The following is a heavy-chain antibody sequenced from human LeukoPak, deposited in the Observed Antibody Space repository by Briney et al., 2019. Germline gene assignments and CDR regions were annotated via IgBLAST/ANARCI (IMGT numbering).Heavy chain of an antibody. CDR2: IYYSGST. J-gene: IGHJ5*02. Sequence: SETLSLTCTVSSGSISTYYWSWIRQPPGKGLEWIGYIYYSGSTNYNPSLESRVTVSVDTSKYQFSLKLRSVTAADTAVYYCARLGLTGFDPWGQGTLVTVSS. D-gene: IGHD3-16*01. CDR3: ARLGLTGFDP. CDR1: SGSISTYY. V-gene: IGHV4-59*01.